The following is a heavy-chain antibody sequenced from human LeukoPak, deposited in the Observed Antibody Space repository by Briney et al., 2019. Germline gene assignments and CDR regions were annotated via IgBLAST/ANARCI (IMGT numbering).Heavy chain of an antibody. D-gene: IGHD3-10*01. CDR2: INHSGST. Sequence: PSETLSLTCAVYGGSFSGYYWSWIRQPPGKGLERIGEINHSGSTNYNPSLKSRVTISVDTFKNQFSLKLSSVTAADTAVYYCARGRVRGVIITSRNWFDPWGQGTLVTVSS. J-gene: IGHJ5*02. CDR3: ARGRVRGVIITSRNWFDP. CDR1: GGSFSGYY. V-gene: IGHV4-34*01.